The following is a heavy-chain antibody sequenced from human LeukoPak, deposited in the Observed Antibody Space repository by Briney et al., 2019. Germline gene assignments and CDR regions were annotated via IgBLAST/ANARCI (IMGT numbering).Heavy chain of an antibody. CDR3: ARNSSLTTLKGGWFDA. D-gene: IGHD4-11*01. V-gene: IGHV4-38-2*01. CDR2: NYHSGYA. Sequence: PSETLSLTCAVSGYSINNYYSWGCLRKRPGKGLEGIGNNYHSGYAYYHPSLKSRVTISLERSKNQYSLKLSSVTAADTAVYYCARNSSLTTLKGGWFDAWGKGTLVTVSS. J-gene: IGHJ5*02. CDR1: GYSINNYYS.